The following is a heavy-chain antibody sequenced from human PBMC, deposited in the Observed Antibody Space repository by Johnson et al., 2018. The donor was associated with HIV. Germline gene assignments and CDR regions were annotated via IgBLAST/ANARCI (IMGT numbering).Heavy chain of an antibody. CDR1: GFTFSSYG. Sequence: QVQLVESGGGLVQPGGSLRLSCAASGFTFSSYGMHWVRQAPGKGLEWVAVIWYDGSNKYDADSVKGRFTISRDNSKNTLYLQMNSLRAEDTAVYYCAKAIGDAFDIWGQGTMVTVSS. CDR2: IWYDGSNK. CDR3: AKAIGDAFDI. D-gene: IGHD2/OR15-2a*01. J-gene: IGHJ3*02. V-gene: IGHV3-30*02.